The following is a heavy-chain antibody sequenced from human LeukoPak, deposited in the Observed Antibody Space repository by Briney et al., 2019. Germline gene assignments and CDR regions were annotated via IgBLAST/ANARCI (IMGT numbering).Heavy chain of an antibody. D-gene: IGHD3-10*01. CDR2: IYYSGST. CDR3: AREGYYGSGSYSPTDY. V-gene: IGHV4-30-4*01. CDR1: GGSISSGDYY. Sequence: SQTLSLTCTLSGGSISSGDYYWSSIRQPPGKGLEWVGYIYYSGSTYYNPSLKSRVTISVDTSKKQFSLKLSAVTAAYTAVYYCAREGYYGSGSYSPTDYWGQGTLVTVSS. J-gene: IGHJ4*02.